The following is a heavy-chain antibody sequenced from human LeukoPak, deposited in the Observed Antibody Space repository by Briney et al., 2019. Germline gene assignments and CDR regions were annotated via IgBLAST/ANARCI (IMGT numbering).Heavy chain of an antibody. V-gene: IGHV5-51*01. Sequence: GESLKISCKGSGYSFTSYWIGWVRQMPGKGLEWMGIIYPSDSDTRYSPSFQGQVTISADKSISTAYLQWGSLKASDTAMYYCARRGYYYDSSGYYHDAFDIWGQGTMVTVSS. CDR3: ARRGYYYDSSGYYHDAFDI. D-gene: IGHD3-22*01. CDR1: GYSFTSYW. CDR2: IYPSDSDT. J-gene: IGHJ3*02.